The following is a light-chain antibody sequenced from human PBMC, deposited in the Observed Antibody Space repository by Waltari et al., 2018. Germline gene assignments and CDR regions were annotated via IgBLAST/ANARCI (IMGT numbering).Light chain of an antibody. CDR2: DLS. V-gene: IGLV2-18*02. J-gene: IGLJ2*01. Sequence: QSALTQPPSVSGSPGQSVTISCSGTSSELGTYNRVSWYQQPPGTAPKLIIFDLSSRPSGVPDRFSGSKSGSTASLTISGLQAEDEGDYYCSSYTPSGTLVFGGGTKLTVL. CDR1: SSELGTYNR. CDR3: SSYTPSGTLV.